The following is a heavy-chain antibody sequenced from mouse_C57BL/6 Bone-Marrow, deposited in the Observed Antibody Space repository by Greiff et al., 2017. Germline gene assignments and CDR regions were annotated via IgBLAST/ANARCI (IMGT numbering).Heavy chain of an antibody. J-gene: IGHJ2*01. Sequence: VQLQQSGPELVKPGASVKISCKASGYAFSSSWMNWVKQRPGKGLEWIGRIYPGDGDTNYNGKFKGKATLTAYNSSSTAYMQRSSLTSEDSAVYFWARRAGNWGQGTTLTVSS. CDR3: ARRAGN. D-gene: IGHD3-3*01. V-gene: IGHV1-82*01. CDR1: GYAFSSSW. CDR2: IYPGDGDT.